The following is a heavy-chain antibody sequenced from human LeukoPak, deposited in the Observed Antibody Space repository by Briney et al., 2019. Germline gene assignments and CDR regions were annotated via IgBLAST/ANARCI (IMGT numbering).Heavy chain of an antibody. J-gene: IGHJ4*02. Sequence: PSETLSLTCTVSGGSISSSSYYWGWIRQPPGKGLEWIGSIYYSGSTYYNPSLKSRVTISVDTSKNQFSLKLSSVTAADTAVYYCARGGDWLFDYWGQGILVTVSS. CDR1: GGSISSSSYY. V-gene: IGHV4-39*01. D-gene: IGHD2-21*02. CDR3: ARGGDWLFDY. CDR2: IYYSGST.